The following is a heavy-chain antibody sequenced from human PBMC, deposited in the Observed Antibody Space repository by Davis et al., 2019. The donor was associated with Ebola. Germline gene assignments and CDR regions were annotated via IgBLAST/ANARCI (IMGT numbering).Heavy chain of an antibody. CDR3: ARGGCSGGDCYFDY. CDR1: GYTFTNYY. CDR2: INPNSGGT. J-gene: IGHJ4*02. V-gene: IGHV1-2*04. Sequence: ASVKVSCKASGYTFTNYYMHWVRQAPGQGLEWMGWINPNSGGTNYAQKFQGWVTMTRDTSISTAYMELSRLRSDDTAVYYCARGGCSGGDCYFDYWGQGTLVTVSS. D-gene: IGHD2-21*02.